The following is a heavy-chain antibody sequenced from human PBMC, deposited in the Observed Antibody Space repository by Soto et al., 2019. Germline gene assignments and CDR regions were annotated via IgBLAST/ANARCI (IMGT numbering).Heavy chain of an antibody. J-gene: IGHJ4*02. D-gene: IGHD6-19*01. CDR3: ARGAAIAVAGTSFDY. CDR1: GFTCSSYT. Sequence: QVQLVESGGGVVQPGRSLRLSCAASGFTCSSYTMHWVRQAPGKGLERVALISYDGSNKYYADSVNGRFTISRDNSKNTLYLQMNSLRAEDTAVYYCARGAAIAVAGTSFDYLGQGPLVTVSS. CDR2: ISYDGSNK. V-gene: IGHV3-30-3*01.